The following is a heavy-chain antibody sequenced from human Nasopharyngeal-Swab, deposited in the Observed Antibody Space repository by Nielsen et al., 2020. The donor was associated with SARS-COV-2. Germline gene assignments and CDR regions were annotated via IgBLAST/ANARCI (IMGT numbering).Heavy chain of an antibody. D-gene: IGHD1-26*01. CDR1: GYTFTGYY. CDR3: ARAWMGDYYYYGMDV. Sequence: ASVKVSCKASGYTFTGYYMHWVRQAPGQGLEWMGRINPNSGGTNYAQKFQGRVTMTRDTSISTAYMELSRLRSDDKAVYYCARAWMGDYYYYGMDVWGQGTTVTVSS. V-gene: IGHV1-2*06. J-gene: IGHJ6*02. CDR2: INPNSGGT.